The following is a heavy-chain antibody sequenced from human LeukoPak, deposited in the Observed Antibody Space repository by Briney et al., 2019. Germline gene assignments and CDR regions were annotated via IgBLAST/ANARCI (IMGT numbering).Heavy chain of an antibody. J-gene: IGHJ4*02. Sequence: SGGSLRLSCAASGFTFSSYAMSWVRQTPGKGLEWVSVISVSGGSTYDADSVKGRFTISRDNSKNTLYLQMNSLIAEDTALYYCGKGKGAYCDGACCSRIFDYWGQGILVTDCS. CDR2: ISVSGGST. CDR3: GKGKGAYCDGACCSRIFDY. V-gene: IGHV3-23*01. CDR1: GFTFSSYA. D-gene: IGHD2-21*01.